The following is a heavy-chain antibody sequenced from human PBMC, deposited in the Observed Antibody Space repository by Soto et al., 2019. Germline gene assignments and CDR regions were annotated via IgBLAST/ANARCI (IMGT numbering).Heavy chain of an antibody. V-gene: IGHV1-69*06. CDR2: IIPIFGTA. J-gene: IGHJ4*02. CDR3: ARVPTPYDYVWGSYPSFYFDY. D-gene: IGHD3-16*02. Sequence: SVKVCCKASGGTFSSYAISWVRQAPGQGLEWMGGIIPIFGTANYAQKFQGRVTITADKSTSTAYMELSSLRSEDTAVYYCARVPTPYDYVWGSYPSFYFDYWGQGTLVTVSS. CDR1: GGTFSSYA.